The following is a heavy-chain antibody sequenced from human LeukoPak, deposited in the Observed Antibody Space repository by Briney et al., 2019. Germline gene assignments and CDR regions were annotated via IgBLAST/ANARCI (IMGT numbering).Heavy chain of an antibody. CDR1: GFTFSSYG. CDR2: IWYDGSNK. Sequence: GGSLRLSCAASGFTFSSYGMHWVRQAPGKGLEWVAVIWYDGSNKYYADSVKGRFTISRGNSKNTLYLQMNSLRAEDTAVYYCARDQGVTGSLDYWGQGTLVTVSS. J-gene: IGHJ4*02. CDR3: ARDQGVTGSLDY. V-gene: IGHV3-33*01. D-gene: IGHD2-21*02.